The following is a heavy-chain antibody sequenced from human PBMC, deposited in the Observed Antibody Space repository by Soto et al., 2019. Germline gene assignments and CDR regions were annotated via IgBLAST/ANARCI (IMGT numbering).Heavy chain of an antibody. D-gene: IGHD5-12*01. Sequence: GGSLRLSCAASGFTVSSNYMSWVRQAPGKGLEWVSVVYSGGSTYYADSVKGRFTISRDNSKNTLYLQMNSLRAEDTAVYYCARDAGIVATSLAPTYWGQGTLVTVSS. CDR2: VYSGGST. V-gene: IGHV3-66*01. CDR1: GFTVSSNY. J-gene: IGHJ4*02. CDR3: ARDAGIVATSLAPTY.